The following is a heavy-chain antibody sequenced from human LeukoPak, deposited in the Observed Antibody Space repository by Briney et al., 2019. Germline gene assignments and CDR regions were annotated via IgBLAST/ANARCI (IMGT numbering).Heavy chain of an antibody. V-gene: IGHV1-18*04. Sequence: GASVKVSCKASGYTFTSYYMHWVRQAPGQGLEWMGWISAYNGNTNYTQKLQGRVTMTTDTSTSTAYMELRSLRSDDTAVYYCARITYDFWSLNWFDPWGQGTLVTVSS. CDR3: ARITYDFWSLNWFDP. CDR1: GYTFTSYY. J-gene: IGHJ5*02. D-gene: IGHD3-3*01. CDR2: ISAYNGNT.